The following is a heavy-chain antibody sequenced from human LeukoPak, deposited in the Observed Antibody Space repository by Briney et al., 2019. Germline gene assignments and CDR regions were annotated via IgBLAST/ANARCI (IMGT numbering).Heavy chain of an antibody. Sequence: ASVKVSCKASGYTFTSYAMNWVRQAPGQGLEWMGWINTNTGNPTYAQGFTGRFVFSLDTSVSTAYLQISSLKAEDTAVYYCARDTWFGELLSGGGDYWGQGTLVTVSS. J-gene: IGHJ4*02. CDR2: INTNTGNP. CDR1: GYTFTSYA. CDR3: ARDTWFGELLSGGGDY. D-gene: IGHD3-10*01. V-gene: IGHV7-4-1*02.